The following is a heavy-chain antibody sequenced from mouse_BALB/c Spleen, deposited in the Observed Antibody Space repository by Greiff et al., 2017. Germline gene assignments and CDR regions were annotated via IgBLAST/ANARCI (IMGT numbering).Heavy chain of an antibody. Sequence: EVQVVESGGGLVQPGGSLKLSCAASGFTFSSYGMSWVRQTPDKRLELVATINSNGGSTYYPDSVKGRFTISRDNAKNTLYLQMSSLKSEDTAMYYCARVRNYYAMDYWGQGTSVTVSS. J-gene: IGHJ4*01. CDR1: GFTFSSYG. V-gene: IGHV5-6-3*01. CDR2: INSNGGST. CDR3: ARVRNYYAMDY.